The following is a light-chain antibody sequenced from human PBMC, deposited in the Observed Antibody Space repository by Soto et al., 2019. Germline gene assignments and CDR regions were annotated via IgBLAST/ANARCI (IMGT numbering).Light chain of an antibody. J-gene: IGKJ4*01. V-gene: IGKV3-20*01. Sequence: VLIQTHGNMSVSPGKIDLGSLRSRQSVSSYLAWYQQRPGQAPRLLIYGASSRATGIPDRFIFRGSGTYVTRTICRLYREDVAVYFWRQYGSAARVGGGTKVDI. CDR3: RQYGSAAR. CDR1: QSVSSY. CDR2: GAS.